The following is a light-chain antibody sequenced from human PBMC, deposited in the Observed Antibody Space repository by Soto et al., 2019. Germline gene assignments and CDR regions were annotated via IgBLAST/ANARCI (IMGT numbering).Light chain of an antibody. V-gene: IGKV1-8*01. J-gene: IGKJ3*01. Sequence: AIRMTQSPSSFSASTGDRVTITCRASQGISSYLAWDQQKPGKAPKLLIYAASTLQSGVPSTFSGSGSRTDFTLNISCLQSEDFATYYCHQYYSYPFTFVPGTKVDI. CDR2: AAS. CDR3: HQYYSYPFT. CDR1: QGISSY.